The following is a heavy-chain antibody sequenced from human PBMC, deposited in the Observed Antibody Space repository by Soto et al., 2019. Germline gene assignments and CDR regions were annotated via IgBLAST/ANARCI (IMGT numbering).Heavy chain of an antibody. CDR2: IIPILGIA. CDR3: ARLAYPDYGDYNFDY. V-gene: IGHV1-69*02. J-gene: IGHJ4*02. D-gene: IGHD4-17*01. CDR1: GGTFSSYT. Sequence: QVQLVQSGAEVKKPGSSVKVSCKASGGTFSSYTISWVRQAPGQGLEWMGRIIPILGIANYAQKFQGRVTITADKSTSTADLELSGLRSEDTAVYYCARLAYPDYGDYNFDYWGQGTLVTVSS.